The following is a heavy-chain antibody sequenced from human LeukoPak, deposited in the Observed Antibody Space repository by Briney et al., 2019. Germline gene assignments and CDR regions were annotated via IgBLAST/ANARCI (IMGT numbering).Heavy chain of an antibody. Sequence: PSETLSLTCAVYGGSFSGYYWSWIRQPPGKGLEWIGYIYYSGSTNYNPSLKSRVTISVDTSKNQFSLKLSSVTAADTAVYYCARQSGWFDYWGQGTLVTVSS. J-gene: IGHJ4*02. V-gene: IGHV4-59*01. CDR1: GGSFSGYY. CDR2: IYYSGST. CDR3: ARQSGWFDY. D-gene: IGHD6-19*01.